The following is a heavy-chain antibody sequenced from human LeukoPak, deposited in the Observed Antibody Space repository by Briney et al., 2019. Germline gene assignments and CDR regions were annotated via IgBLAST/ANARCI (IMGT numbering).Heavy chain of an antibody. J-gene: IGHJ2*01. CDR1: GGSISSGYY. CDR3: ASLSDADWYFDL. V-gene: IGHV4-38-2*02. Sequence: PSETLSLTCTVSGGSISSGYYWGWIRQPPGKGLEWIGSIYHSGSTYYNPSLKSRVTISVDTSKNQFSLELSSVTAADTAVYYCASLSDADWYFDLWGRGTLVTVSS. CDR2: IYHSGST.